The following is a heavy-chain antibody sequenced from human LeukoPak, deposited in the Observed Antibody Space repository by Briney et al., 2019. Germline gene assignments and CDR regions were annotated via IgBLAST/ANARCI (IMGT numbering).Heavy chain of an antibody. J-gene: IGHJ4*02. V-gene: IGHV4-39*07. CDR3: ARGQWPPTYYFDY. D-gene: IGHD6-19*01. CDR1: GGSISSSSYY. CDR2: IYYSGST. Sequence: PSETLSLTCTVSGGSISSSSYYWGWIRQPPGKGLEWIGSIYYSGSTNYNPSLKSRVTISVDTSKNQFSLKLSSVTAADTAVYYCARGQWPPTYYFDYWGQGTLITISS.